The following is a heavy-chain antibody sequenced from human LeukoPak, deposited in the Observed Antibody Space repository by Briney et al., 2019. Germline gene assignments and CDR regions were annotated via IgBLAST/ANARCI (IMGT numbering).Heavy chain of an antibody. V-gene: IGHV1-58*01. Sequence: SVKVSCKASGFTFTSSAVQWVRQARGQRLEWIGWIVVGSGNTNYAQKFQERVTITRDMSTSTAYMEPSSLRSEDTAVYYCAAVSQIAVAGTGDYWGQGTLVTVSS. CDR2: IVVGSGNT. D-gene: IGHD6-19*01. CDR3: AAVSQIAVAGTGDY. J-gene: IGHJ4*02. CDR1: GFTFTSSA.